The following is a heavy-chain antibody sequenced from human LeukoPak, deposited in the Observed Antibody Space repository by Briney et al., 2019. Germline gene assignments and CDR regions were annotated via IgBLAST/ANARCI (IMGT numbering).Heavy chain of an antibody. CDR1: GGTFSSYA. J-gene: IGHJ3*02. Sequence: SVKVSCTASGGTFSSYAISWVRQAPGQGLEWMGGIIPIFGTANYAQKFQGRVTITADESTSTAYMELSSLRSEDTAVYYCAGDFADSGGYALHAFDIWGQGTMVTVSS. V-gene: IGHV1-69*13. CDR2: IIPIFGTA. CDR3: AGDFADSGGYALHAFDI. D-gene: IGHD3-22*01.